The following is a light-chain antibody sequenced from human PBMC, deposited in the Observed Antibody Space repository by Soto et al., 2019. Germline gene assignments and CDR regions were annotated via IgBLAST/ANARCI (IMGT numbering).Light chain of an antibody. CDR3: QQYGSAPPWT. CDR1: QSVSSSY. CDR2: GAS. V-gene: IGKV3-20*01. J-gene: IGKJ1*01. Sequence: EIVLTQSPGTLSLSPGERATLSCRASQSVSSSYLAWYQQKPGQALRLLIHGASSRATGIPDRFSGSGSGTCFTLTISRLEPEEFAVYSCQQYGSAPPWTFGQGTKVDIK.